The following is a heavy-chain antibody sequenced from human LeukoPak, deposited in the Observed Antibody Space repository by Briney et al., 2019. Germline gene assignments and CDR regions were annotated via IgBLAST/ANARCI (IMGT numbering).Heavy chain of an antibody. CDR3: ARTWFGELLPDYYYYGMDV. Sequence: ASVGVSCKASGYTFTSYYMHWVRQAPGQGLEWMGIINPSGGSTSYAQKFQGRVTMTRDTSTSTVYMELSSLRSEDTAVYYCARTWFGELLPDYYYYGMDVWGQGTTVTVSS. J-gene: IGHJ6*02. D-gene: IGHD3-10*01. CDR2: INPSGGST. CDR1: GYTFTSYY. V-gene: IGHV1-46*01.